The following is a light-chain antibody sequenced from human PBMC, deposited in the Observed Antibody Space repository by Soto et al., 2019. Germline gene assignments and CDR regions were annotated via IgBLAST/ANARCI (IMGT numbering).Light chain of an antibody. CDR3: SSYTTSTSFIL. Sequence: QSALTQPASVSGSPGQSITISCPGTSSDIGNYDFVSWYQQVPGTAPKAMIYEVSSRPSGVSNRFSGSKSGNKASLTISGLQAEDEAYYYCSSYTTSTSFILFGGGTKLTVL. V-gene: IGLV2-14*01. CDR2: EVS. J-gene: IGLJ2*01. CDR1: SSDIGNYDF.